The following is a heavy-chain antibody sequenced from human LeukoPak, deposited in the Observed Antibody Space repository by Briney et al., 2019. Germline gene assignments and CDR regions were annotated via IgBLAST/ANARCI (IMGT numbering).Heavy chain of an antibody. CDR2: IGGSGSYI. V-gene: IGHV3-21*01. CDR1: GFTFSSYS. D-gene: IGHD6-13*01. Sequence: GGSLRLSCAASGFTFSSYSMNWVRQAPGKGLEWVSSIGGSGSYIYYADSVKGRFTISRDNAKNSLYLQMNSLRAEDTAVHYCARATTEAGISATGTGYWGQGTLVTVSS. J-gene: IGHJ4*02. CDR3: ARATTEAGISATGTGY.